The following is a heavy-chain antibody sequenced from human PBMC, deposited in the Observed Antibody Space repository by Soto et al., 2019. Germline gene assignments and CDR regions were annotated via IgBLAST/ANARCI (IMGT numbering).Heavy chain of an antibody. CDR3: ARHQYYDFWSGYYPNYYYYYYMDV. Sequence: PSETLSLTWTVSGGSISSYYWSWIRQPPGKGLEWIGYIYYSGSTNYNPSLKSRVATSVDTSKNQFSLKLSSVTAADTAVYYCARHQYYDFWSGYYPNYYYYYYMDVWGKGTTVTVSS. CDR2: IYYSGST. D-gene: IGHD3-3*01. V-gene: IGHV4-59*01. J-gene: IGHJ6*03. CDR1: GGSISSYY.